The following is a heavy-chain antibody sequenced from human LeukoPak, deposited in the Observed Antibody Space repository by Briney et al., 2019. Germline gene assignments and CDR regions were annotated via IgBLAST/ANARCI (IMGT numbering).Heavy chain of an antibody. CDR3: ARDQVAFEAATRVTWFDP. J-gene: IGHJ5*02. CDR1: GGTFSSYA. D-gene: IGHD2-15*01. V-gene: IGHV1-69*13. Sequence: GASVKVSCKASGGTFSSYAISWVRQAPGQGLEWMGGIIPIFGTANYAQKFQGRVTITADESTSTAYMELSSLRSDDTAVYYCARDQVAFEAATRVTWFDPWGQGTLVTVSS. CDR2: IIPIFGTA.